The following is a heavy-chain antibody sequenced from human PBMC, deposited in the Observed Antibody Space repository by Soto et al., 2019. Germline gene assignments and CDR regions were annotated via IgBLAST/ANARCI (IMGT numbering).Heavy chain of an antibody. V-gene: IGHV4-31*03. D-gene: IGHD3-16*01. CDR2: IYYAGSS. Sequence: PSETLSLTCSVSGDSISRNVYYWTWIRQHPGKGLEWIGHIYYAGSSYYNPSLKSRVTISLDTSKHQFSLKLSSVTAADTAVNFCARGLTTLYYFDSCGQGTLVTVSS. J-gene: IGHJ4*02. CDR3: ARGLTTLYYFDS. CDR1: GDSISRNVYY.